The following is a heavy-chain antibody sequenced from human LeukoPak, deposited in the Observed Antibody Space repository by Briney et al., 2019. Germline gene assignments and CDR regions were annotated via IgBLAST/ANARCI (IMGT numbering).Heavy chain of an antibody. J-gene: IGHJ4*02. CDR2: IWSDSTNK. CDR3: ARDRLTTVTTFHFDY. D-gene: IGHD4-17*01. V-gene: IGHV3-33*01. CDR1: GFTFSTYA. Sequence: GGSLRLSCAASGFTFSTYAMHWVRQAPGKGLEWVAVIWSDSTNKYYADSVRGRFTISRDKSKSTLYLQMSSLRAEDTAMYYCARDRLTTVTTFHFDYWGQGTLVTVSS.